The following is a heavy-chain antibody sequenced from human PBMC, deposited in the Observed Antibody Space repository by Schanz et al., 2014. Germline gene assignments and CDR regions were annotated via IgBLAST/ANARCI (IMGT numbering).Heavy chain of an antibody. CDR2: INTDETTT. CDR1: GSTFSAYW. J-gene: IGHJ4*02. D-gene: IGHD3-22*01. V-gene: IGHV3-74*01. CDR3: VRAGYETTGYYHLESWVGYYFDS. Sequence: EVKLVESGGGLVQPGGSLRLSCAASGSTFSAYWMHWVRQVPGKGLVWIARINTDETTTKYADSVRGRFTISRDNSKSMVYLQMNSLRLEDTAVYYCVRAGYETTGYYHLESWVGYYFDSWGQGALVTVSS.